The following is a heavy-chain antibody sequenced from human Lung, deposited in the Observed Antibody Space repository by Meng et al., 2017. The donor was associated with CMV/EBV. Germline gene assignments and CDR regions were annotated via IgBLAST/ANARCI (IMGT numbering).Heavy chain of an antibody. D-gene: IGHD3-16*02. J-gene: IGHJ4*02. CDR1: GFSSCRCR. V-gene: IGHV3-7*04. CDR3: GGVVIGY. Sequence: CGGDLVQPGSFLTISCAASGFSSCRCRSNWYRQAPEKGGEWVADTNKNESKKHYVGSMKGRFTISRDNAKNSLYLQVNNLSVEDTARYYCGGVVIGYWGQGTLVTVSS. CDR2: TNKNESKK.